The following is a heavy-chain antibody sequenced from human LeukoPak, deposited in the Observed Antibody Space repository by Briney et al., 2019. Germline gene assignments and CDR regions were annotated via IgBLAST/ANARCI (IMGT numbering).Heavy chain of an antibody. CDR3: TTDSGSSGYSWRNYYYYMDV. Sequence: GGSLRLSCAASGFTFSNSGMSWVRQSPGKGLEWVGRIKSKTGGGITDYDTTVKGRFTISRDDSKNALYLQMNSLKTEDKAAYYCTTDSGSSGYSWRNYYYYMDVWGKGTTVTVSS. V-gene: IGHV3-15*01. J-gene: IGHJ6*03. CDR2: IKSKTGGGIT. CDR1: GFTFSNSG. D-gene: IGHD3-22*01.